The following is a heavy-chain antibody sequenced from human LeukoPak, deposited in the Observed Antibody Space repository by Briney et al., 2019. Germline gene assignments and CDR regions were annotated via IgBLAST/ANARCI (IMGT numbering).Heavy chain of an antibody. CDR3: ARLTAAAPGIH. D-gene: IGHD6-13*01. V-gene: IGHV1-69*13. J-gene: IGHJ4*02. Sequence: ASVKVSCKASGGTFSRYAISWVRQAPGQGLEWMGGIIPIFGTANYAQKFQGRVTITADESTSTAYMELSSLRSEDTAVYYCARLTAAAPGIHWGQGTLVTVSS. CDR2: IIPIFGTA. CDR1: GGTFSRYA.